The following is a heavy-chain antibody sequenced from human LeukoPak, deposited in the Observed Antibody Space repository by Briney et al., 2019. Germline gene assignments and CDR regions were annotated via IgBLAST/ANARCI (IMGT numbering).Heavy chain of an antibody. CDR2: ISSSSSYI. Sequence: GGSLRLSCAASGFTFSSYSMNWVRQAPGKGPEWVSSISSSSSYIYYAGSVKGRFTISRDNAKNSLYLQMNSLRAEDTAVYYCARDPYSSSWTKGWFDPWGQGTLVTVSS. D-gene: IGHD6-13*01. V-gene: IGHV3-21*01. J-gene: IGHJ5*02. CDR1: GFTFSSYS. CDR3: ARDPYSSSWTKGWFDP.